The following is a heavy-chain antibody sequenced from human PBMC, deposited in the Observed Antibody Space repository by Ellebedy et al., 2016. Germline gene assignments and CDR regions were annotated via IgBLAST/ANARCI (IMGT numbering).Heavy chain of an antibody. D-gene: IGHD3-10*01. CDR2: MNPNSGNT. CDR1: GYTFTSYD. J-gene: IGHJ5*02. Sequence: ASVKVSCKASGYTFTSYDINWVRQATGQGIEWMGWMNPNSGNTGYAQKFQGRVTMTRNTSISTAYMELSSLRSEDTAVYYCARRGSTIMVRGVISWFDPWGQGTLVTVSS. CDR3: ARRGSTIMVRGVISWFDP. V-gene: IGHV1-8*01.